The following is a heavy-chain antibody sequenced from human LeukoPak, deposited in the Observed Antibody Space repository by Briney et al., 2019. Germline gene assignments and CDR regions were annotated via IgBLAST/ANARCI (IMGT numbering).Heavy chain of an antibody. J-gene: IGHJ3*02. D-gene: IGHD6-6*01. V-gene: IGHV4-59*01. Sequence: PSETLSLTCTVAGVSISSDYWTWIRQPPGKGLEWIGYTHYSGSTNFNPSLKSRVTISVDTSKNQFSLKLSSVTAADTAVYYCARRDSSSLAAFDIWGQGTMVTVSS. CDR2: THYSGST. CDR3: ARRDSSSLAAFDI. CDR1: GVSISSDY.